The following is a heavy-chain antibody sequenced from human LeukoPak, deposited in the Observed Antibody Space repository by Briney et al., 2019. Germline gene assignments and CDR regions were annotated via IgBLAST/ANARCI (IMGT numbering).Heavy chain of an antibody. Sequence: GESLKISCSGSGYTFTNYNIAWVRQMRGKGLEFMGIIYPGDSHVTYSPSFQGQVTISADKSVSTTYLQWSSLKASDTAIYYCARLDEGFYYDGGGFLYWGQGTLLAVSS. V-gene: IGHV5-51*01. CDR1: GYTFTNYN. J-gene: IGHJ4*02. CDR3: ARLDEGFYYDGGGFLY. CDR2: IYPGDSHV. D-gene: IGHD3-22*01.